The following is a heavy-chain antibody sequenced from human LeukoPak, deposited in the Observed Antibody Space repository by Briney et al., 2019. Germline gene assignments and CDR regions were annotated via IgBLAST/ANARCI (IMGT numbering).Heavy chain of an antibody. D-gene: IGHD4-17*01. CDR2: MNPNSGNT. V-gene: IGHV1-8*02. CDR3: ARVDGDYPHSFFDY. Sequence: ASVKVSCKGSGYTFKNYDINWVRQATGQGLEWMGWMNPNSGNTGFAQKFQDRVSMTRDTSINTAYMELTSLRSGDTAVYYCARVDGDYPHSFFDYWGQGTLVTVSS. CDR1: GYTFKNYD. J-gene: IGHJ4*02.